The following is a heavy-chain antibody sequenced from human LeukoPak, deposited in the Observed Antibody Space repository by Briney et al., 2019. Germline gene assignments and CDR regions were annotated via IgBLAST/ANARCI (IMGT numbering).Heavy chain of an antibody. CDR1: GFTFSTSW. D-gene: IGHD2-15*01. V-gene: IGHV3-21*01. J-gene: IGHJ3*02. Sequence: GGSLRLSCVASGFTFSTSWMNWVRLAPGKGLEWVSSISSSLNMYFAESVKGRFTISRDSARNSVSLQLNSLRVEDTAVYYCARDAGIVAFDIWGQGTVVTVSS. CDR2: ISSSLNM. CDR3: ARDAGIVAFDI.